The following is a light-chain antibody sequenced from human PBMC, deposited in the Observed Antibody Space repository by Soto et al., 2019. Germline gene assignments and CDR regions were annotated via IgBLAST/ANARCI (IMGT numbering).Light chain of an antibody. CDR1: QSVSRW. CDR2: DAS. CDR3: QQYNGYSTWT. Sequence: DIQMTQSPSTLSASVGDRVTITCRASQSVSRWLAWYQQKPGKAPQVLIWDASSLQRGVPSRFSGSGSGTEFTLTISSLQPDDLAPYYCQQYNGYSTWTFGQGTKVDIK. V-gene: IGKV1-5*01. J-gene: IGKJ1*01.